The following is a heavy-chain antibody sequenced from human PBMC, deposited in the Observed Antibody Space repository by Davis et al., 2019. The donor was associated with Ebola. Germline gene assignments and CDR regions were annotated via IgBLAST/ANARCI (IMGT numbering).Heavy chain of an antibody. CDR3: AKSLMGITGTTRQGY. V-gene: IGHV3-11*01. J-gene: IGHJ4*02. D-gene: IGHD1-20*01. CDR2: ISSSGSTI. CDR1: GFTFSDYY. Sequence: GESLKISCAASGFTFSDYYMSWIRQAPGKGLEWVSYISSSGSTIYYADSVKGRFTISRDNSKNTLYLQMNSLRAEDTAVYYCAKSLMGITGTTRQGYWGQGTLVTVSS.